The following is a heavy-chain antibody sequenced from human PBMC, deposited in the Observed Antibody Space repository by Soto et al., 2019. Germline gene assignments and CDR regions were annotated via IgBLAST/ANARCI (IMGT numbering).Heavy chain of an antibody. CDR1: GYTFTSYG. J-gene: IGHJ4*02. V-gene: IGHV1-18*01. CDR2: ISTYNGNT. CDR3: ASRSGTYPYYFDY. D-gene: IGHD1-26*01. Sequence: HVQLVQSGTEVKKPGASVKVSCKVSGYTFTSYGKSWMRQAPGQGLEWMGWISTYNGNTNYAQNLQGRVSMTTDTATSTAYMELRSLRSDDTAVYYCASRSGTYPYYFDYWGQGTLVTVSS.